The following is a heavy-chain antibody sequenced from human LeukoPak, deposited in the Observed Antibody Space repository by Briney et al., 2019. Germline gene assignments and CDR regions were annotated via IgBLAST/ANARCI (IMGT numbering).Heavy chain of an antibody. CDR1: GFTFSSYW. D-gene: IGHD2-2*01. V-gene: IGHV3-74*01. CDR3: AIRYCSSTSCPFDP. CDR2: INSDGSST. Sequence: GGSLTLSCAASGFTFSSYWMHWVRQAPGKGLVWVSRINSDGSSTSYADSVKGRFTISRDNAKNTLYLQMNSLRAEDTAVYYCAIRYCSSTSCPFDPWGQGTLVTVSS. J-gene: IGHJ5*02.